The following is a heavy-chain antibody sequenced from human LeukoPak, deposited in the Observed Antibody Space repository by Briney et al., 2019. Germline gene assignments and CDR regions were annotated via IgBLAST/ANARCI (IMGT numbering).Heavy chain of an antibody. CDR2: IRYDGSNK. V-gene: IGHV3-30*02. J-gene: IGHJ6*03. D-gene: IGHD6-19*01. CDR1: GFTFSSYA. CDR3: AKGSKAVLFTRDHYMDV. Sequence: PGGSLRLSCAASGFTFSSYAMSGVRQAPGKGLEWVAFIRYDGSNKYYADSVRGRFTISRDNSKNTLYLHMNSLRAEDTAVYFCAKGSKAVLFTRDHYMDVWGKGTTVTISS.